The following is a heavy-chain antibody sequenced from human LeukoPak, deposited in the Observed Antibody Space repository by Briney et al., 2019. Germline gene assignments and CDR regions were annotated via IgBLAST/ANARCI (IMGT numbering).Heavy chain of an antibody. V-gene: IGHV3-53*01. CDR3: AREVRGYYFDY. CDR2: ISSGGNT. D-gene: IGHD5-12*01. Sequence: GGSLRLSCAASGFTVTSNYMTWVRQAPGKGLERVSVISSGGNTYYADSVKGRFTISRDNSKNTVYLQMNGLRAEDTAVYYCAREVRGYYFDYWGQGTLVTASS. CDR1: GFTVTSNY. J-gene: IGHJ4*02.